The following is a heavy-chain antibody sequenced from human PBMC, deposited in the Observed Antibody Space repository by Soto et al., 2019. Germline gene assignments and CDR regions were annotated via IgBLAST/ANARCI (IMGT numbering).Heavy chain of an antibody. D-gene: IGHD3-22*01. CDR3: ARSGRYYAGDAAD. CDR1: GYTFTNYG. V-gene: IGHV1-18*04. CDR2: LSAYNGDT. J-gene: IGHJ4*02. Sequence: QVQLVQSGAEVKEPGASVKVSCKASGYTFTNYGITWVRQAPGQGLELVGWLSAYNGDTNYAPKFQGRVTVTTDTFTSTAYMDLRSLTSDDTAVYYCARSGRYYAGDAADWCQGTPVTVSS.